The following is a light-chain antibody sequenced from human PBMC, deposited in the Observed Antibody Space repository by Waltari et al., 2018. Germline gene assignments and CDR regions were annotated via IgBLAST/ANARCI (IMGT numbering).Light chain of an antibody. Sequence: SYGVTQPPSVSVSPGQTATITCSGDKVGDKSVCWYQQKAGQSPVLLIYRDNMRPSGIPERFSGSNSGNTATLTISGTQALDEADYHCQAWDSGIVFGGGTKLTVL. CDR2: RDN. CDR1: KVGDKS. J-gene: IGLJ2*01. CDR3: QAWDSGIV. V-gene: IGLV3-1*01.